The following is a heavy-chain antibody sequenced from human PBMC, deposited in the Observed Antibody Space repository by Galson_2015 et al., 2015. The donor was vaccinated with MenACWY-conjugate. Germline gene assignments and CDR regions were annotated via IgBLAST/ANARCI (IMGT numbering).Heavy chain of an antibody. D-gene: IGHD6-25*01. J-gene: IGHJ4*02. CDR2: IYYSGST. CDR1: GGSISSSSYY. Sequence: SETLSLTCTVSGGSISSSSYYWGWIRQPPGKGLEWIGSIYYSGSTYYNPSLKSRVTISVDTSKNQFSLKLSSVTAADTAVYYCARHAPSAYYFDYWGQGTLVTVSS. V-gene: IGHV4-39*01. CDR3: ARHAPSAYYFDY.